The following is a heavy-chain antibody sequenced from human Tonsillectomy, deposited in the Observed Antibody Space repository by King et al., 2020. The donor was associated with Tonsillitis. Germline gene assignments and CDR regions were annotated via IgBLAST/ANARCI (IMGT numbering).Heavy chain of an antibody. J-gene: IGHJ4*02. CDR1: GGTFSSYA. Sequence: GQLVQSXXEVKKAGSSVKVSCKASGGTFSSYAINWMRQAPGQGLEWMGEIIPMFGTTNYALKFQGRVTITADKSTTTAYMELNTLTSEDTAVYYCARGXXDSSGXFGVXDYWGXGTLVTVSS. CDR3: ARGXXDSSGXFGVXDY. D-gene: IGHD3-22*01. V-gene: IGHV1-69*06. CDR2: IIPMFGTT.